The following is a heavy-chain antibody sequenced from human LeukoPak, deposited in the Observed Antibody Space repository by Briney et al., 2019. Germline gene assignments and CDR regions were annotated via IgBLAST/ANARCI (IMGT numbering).Heavy chain of an antibody. CDR1: GDSISNSHW. CDR2: ISATTGYT. Sequence: LSLTCAVSGDSISNSHWWSWVRQPPGKGLEWVSHISATTGYTNYADSVKGRFTISRDNAKNSLYLQMNTLRAEDTAVYYCARDPQNSVYTYSDFWGQGTLVTVPS. CDR3: ARDPQNSVYTYSDF. V-gene: IGHV3-11*05. J-gene: IGHJ4*02. D-gene: IGHD5/OR15-5a*01.